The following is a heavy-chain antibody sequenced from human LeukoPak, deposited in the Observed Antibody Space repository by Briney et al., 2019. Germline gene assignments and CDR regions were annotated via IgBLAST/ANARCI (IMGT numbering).Heavy chain of an antibody. CDR3: ARRVEGHAFDI. Sequence: GASVKVSCKASGYTFTSYAMNWVRQAPGQGLEWMGWINANTGNPTYAQGFTGRFVISLDTSVSTAYLQISSLKAEDTAVYYCARRVEGHAFDIWGQGTMVTVSS. CDR2: INANTGNP. J-gene: IGHJ3*02. V-gene: IGHV7-4-1*02. CDR1: GYTFTSYA. D-gene: IGHD1-1*01.